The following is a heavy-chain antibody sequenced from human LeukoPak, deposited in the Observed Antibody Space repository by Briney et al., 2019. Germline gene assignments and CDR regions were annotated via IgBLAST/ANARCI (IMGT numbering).Heavy chain of an antibody. CDR3: ARGGYSSSS. J-gene: IGHJ4*02. CDR1: GGSITETY. Sequence: SETLSLTCTVSGGSITETYWSWVRQPPGKGLEWIGYIYYSGSTNYNPSLKSRVTISVDTSKNQFSLKLSSVTAADTAVYYCARGGYSSSSWGQGTLVTVSS. CDR2: IYYSGST. D-gene: IGHD6-6*01. V-gene: IGHV4-59*01.